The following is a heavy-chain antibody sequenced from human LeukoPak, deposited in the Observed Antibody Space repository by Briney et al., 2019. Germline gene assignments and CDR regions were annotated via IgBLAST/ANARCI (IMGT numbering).Heavy chain of an antibody. D-gene: IGHD1-14*01. J-gene: IGHJ6*02. Sequence: PGGSLRLSCAASGFTVSSNYMSWVRQAPGKGLEWVSVIYSGGSTYYADSVKGRFTISRDNSKNTLYLQMNSLRAEDTAVYYCAREGGTNPYYYGMDVWGQGITVTVSS. CDR1: GFTVSSNY. V-gene: IGHV3-53*01. CDR3: AREGGTNPYYYGMDV. CDR2: IYSGGST.